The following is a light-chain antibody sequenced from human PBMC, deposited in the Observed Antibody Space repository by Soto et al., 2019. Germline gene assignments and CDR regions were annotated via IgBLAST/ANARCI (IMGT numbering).Light chain of an antibody. CDR2: GAS. J-gene: IGKJ4*01. Sequence: EIVLTQSPGTLSLSPGERATLSCRASQSVSSSYLAWYQQKPGQAPRLLIYGASSRATGIPDRFSGSGSGTYFTXXXSRLEPEDAAVYYCQQYGISPTFGGGTKVEIK. CDR3: QQYGISPT. CDR1: QSVSSSY. V-gene: IGKV3-20*01.